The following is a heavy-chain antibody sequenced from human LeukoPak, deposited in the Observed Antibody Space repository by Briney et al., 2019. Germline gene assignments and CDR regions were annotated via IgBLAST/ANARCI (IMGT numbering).Heavy chain of an antibody. J-gene: IGHJ5*02. Sequence: SETLSLTCTVCGGSISSYYWSWILQPPGEGLEWSVCIYYSGSTNYNPSLKSRVTISVDTSKNQFSLKLSSVTAADTAVYYCARVGRTTVTTWWFDPWGQGTLVTVSS. V-gene: IGHV4-59*01. CDR2: IYYSGST. D-gene: IGHD4-17*01. CDR1: GGSISSYY. CDR3: ARVGRTTVTTWWFDP.